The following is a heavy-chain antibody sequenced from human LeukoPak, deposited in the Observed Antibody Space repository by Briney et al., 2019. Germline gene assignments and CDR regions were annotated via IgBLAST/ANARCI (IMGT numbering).Heavy chain of an antibody. J-gene: IGHJ6*02. CDR2: IYYSGSA. Sequence: SETLSLTCTVSGGSIGSYYWSWIRQPPGKGLEWIGYIYYSGSANYNPSLKSRVTISVDTSKNQFSLKLSSVTAADTAVYYCARHSVGSYYYGMDVWGQGTTVAVSS. D-gene: IGHD1-26*01. CDR3: ARHSVGSYYYGMDV. V-gene: IGHV4-59*08. CDR1: GGSIGSYY.